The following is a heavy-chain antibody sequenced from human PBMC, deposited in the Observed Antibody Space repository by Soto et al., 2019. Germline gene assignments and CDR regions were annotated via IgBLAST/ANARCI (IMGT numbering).Heavy chain of an antibody. Sequence: QVQLVQSGAEVKKPGASVKVSCKASGYTFTSYAMHWVRQTPGQRLEWMGWINAGNGNTKYSQKFQGRVTITRDTSASTAYMELGSMRSGDTAVYSCANALGLYCFGDWGQGTLVTVSS. D-gene: IGHD3-16*01. CDR3: ANALGLYCFGD. V-gene: IGHV1-3*01. CDR1: GYTFTSYA. J-gene: IGHJ4*02. CDR2: INAGNGNT.